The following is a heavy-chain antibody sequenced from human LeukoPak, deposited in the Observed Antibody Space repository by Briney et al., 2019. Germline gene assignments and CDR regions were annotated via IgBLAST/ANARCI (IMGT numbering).Heavy chain of an antibody. V-gene: IGHV3-48*04. Sequence: GGSLRLSCASSGFTFSTYSFNWVRQAPGKGLEWVSYISSSGSTIYYADSVKGRFTISRDNAKNSLYLQMNSLRAEDTAVYYCAREGVQQEFDWGQGTLVTVSS. CDR2: ISSSGSTI. CDR3: AREGVQQEFD. CDR1: GFTFSTYS. D-gene: IGHD6-13*01. J-gene: IGHJ4*02.